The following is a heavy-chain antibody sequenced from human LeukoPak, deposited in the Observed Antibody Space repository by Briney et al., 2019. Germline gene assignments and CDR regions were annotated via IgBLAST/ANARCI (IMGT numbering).Heavy chain of an antibody. CDR2: ISGSGGST. V-gene: IGHV3-23*01. J-gene: IGHJ4*02. CDR3: AKESDISGWYGVDY. D-gene: IGHD6-19*01. CDR1: GFAFSSYA. Sequence: QAGGSLRLSCAASGFAFSSYAMSWVRQAPGKGLEWVSDISGSGGSTHYADSVKGRFTISRDNSKNTLSLQMNSLRAEDTAVYYCAKESDISGWYGVDYWGRGTLVTVSS.